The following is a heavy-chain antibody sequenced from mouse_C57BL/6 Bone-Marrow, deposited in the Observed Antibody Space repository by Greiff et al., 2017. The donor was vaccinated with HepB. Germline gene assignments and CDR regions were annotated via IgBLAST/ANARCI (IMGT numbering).Heavy chain of an antibody. V-gene: IGHV6-3*01. CDR3: TGRSLYLLRGDYAMDY. CDR2: IRLKSDNYAT. D-gene: IGHD1-1*01. J-gene: IGHJ4*01. CDR1: GFTFSNYW. Sequence: EVNVVESGGGLVQPGGSMKLSCVASGFTFSNYWMNWVRQSPEKGLEWVAQIRLKSDNYATHYAESVKGRFTISRDDSKSSVYLQMNNLRAEDTGIYYCTGRSLYLLRGDYAMDYWGQGTSVTVSS.